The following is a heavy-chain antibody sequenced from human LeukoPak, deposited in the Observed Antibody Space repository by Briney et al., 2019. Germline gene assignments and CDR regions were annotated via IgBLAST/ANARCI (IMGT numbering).Heavy chain of an antibody. CDR1: GGSISSSSYY. J-gene: IGHJ6*03. V-gene: IGHV4-39*07. Sequence: SETLSLTCTVSGGSISSSSYYWGWIRQPPGKGLEWIGSIYYSGSTYYNPSLKSRVTISVDTSKNQFSLKLSSVTAADTAVYYCARGGHLGYCSGGSCYSSYYYMDVWGKGTTVTVSS. D-gene: IGHD2-15*01. CDR3: ARGGHLGYCSGGSCYSSYYYMDV. CDR2: IYYSGST.